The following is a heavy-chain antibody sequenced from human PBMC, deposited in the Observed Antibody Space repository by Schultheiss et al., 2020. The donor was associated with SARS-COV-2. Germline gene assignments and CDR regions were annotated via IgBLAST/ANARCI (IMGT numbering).Heavy chain of an antibody. V-gene: IGHV4-34*01. J-gene: IGHJ3*02. Sequence: SETLSLTCAVYGGSFSGYYWSWIRQPPGKGLEWIGYIYYSGSTNYNPSLKSRVTISVDTSKNQFSLKLSSVTAADTAVYYCARGISMIEAFDIWGQGTMVTVSS. D-gene: IGHD3-22*01. CDR3: ARGISMIEAFDI. CDR1: GGSFSGYY. CDR2: IYYSGST.